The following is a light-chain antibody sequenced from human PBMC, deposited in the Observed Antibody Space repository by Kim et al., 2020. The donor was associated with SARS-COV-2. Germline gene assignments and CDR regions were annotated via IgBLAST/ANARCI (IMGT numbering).Light chain of an antibody. CDR1: QSVLYTSNNKNY. V-gene: IGKV4-1*01. CDR3: QQYYVSPLT. J-gene: IGKJ4*01. Sequence: ATINCKSSQSVLYTSNNKNYLAWYQQKPGQPPKLLIYWASTRESGVPDRFSGSGSGTDFTLTISSLQAEDVAVYYCQQYYVSPLTFGEGTKVDIK. CDR2: WAS.